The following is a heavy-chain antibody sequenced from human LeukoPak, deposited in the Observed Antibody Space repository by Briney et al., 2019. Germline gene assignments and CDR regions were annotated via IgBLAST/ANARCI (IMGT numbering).Heavy chain of an antibody. CDR1: GGSISSYY. CDR2: INTSGST. V-gene: IGHV4-4*07. CDR3: AREGGDPRWLDP. D-gene: IGHD6-25*01. J-gene: IGHJ5*02. Sequence: SETLSLTCTVSGGSISSYYWTWIRQSAGKGLEWVGRINTSGSTNYNPSLRSRVTMSVNTSKNQFSLNLTSVTAADTAVYSCAREGGDPRWLDPWGQGTLVTVSS.